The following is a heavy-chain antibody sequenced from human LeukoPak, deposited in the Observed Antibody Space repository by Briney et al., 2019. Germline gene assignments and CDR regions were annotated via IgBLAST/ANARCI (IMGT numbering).Heavy chain of an antibody. V-gene: IGHV4-59*12. Sequence: SSETLSLTCTVSGGSISSYYWSWIRQPPGKGLEWIGYIYYSGSTNYNPSLKSRVTISVDTSKNQFSLKLSSVTAADTAVYYCARDHGGTYYYYYMDVWGKGTTVTISS. D-gene: IGHD4-23*01. CDR3: ARDHGGTYYYYYMDV. J-gene: IGHJ6*03. CDR1: GGSISSYY. CDR2: IYYSGST.